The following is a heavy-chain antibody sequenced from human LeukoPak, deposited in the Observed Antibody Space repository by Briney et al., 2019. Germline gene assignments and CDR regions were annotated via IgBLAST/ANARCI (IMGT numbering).Heavy chain of an antibody. J-gene: IGHJ3*02. CDR1: DYTFTSYG. CDR2: ISAYNGNT. CDR3: ARDRGHEWLVPTDAFDI. D-gene: IGHD6-19*01. V-gene: IGHV1-18*01. Sequence: GASVKVSCKASDYTFTSYGISWVRQDPGQGLEWMGWISAYNGNTNYAQKLQGRVTMTTDTSTSTAYMELRSLRSDDTAVYYCARDRGHEWLVPTDAFDIWGQGTMVTVSS.